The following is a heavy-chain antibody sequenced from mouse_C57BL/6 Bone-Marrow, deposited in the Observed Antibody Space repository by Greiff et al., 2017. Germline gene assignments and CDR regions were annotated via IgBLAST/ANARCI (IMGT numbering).Heavy chain of an antibody. CDR3: ARELICYDYVAWFAY. CDR1: GYTFTSYW. Sequence: QVHVKQPGAELVRPGTSVKLSCKASGYTFTSYWMHWVKQRPGQGLEWIGVIDPSDSYTNYNQKFKGKATLTVDTSSSTAYMQLSSLTSEDSAVEYCARELICYDYVAWFAYGGQGTLVTVSA. CDR2: IDPSDSYT. J-gene: IGHJ3*01. D-gene: IGHD2-4*01. V-gene: IGHV1-59*01.